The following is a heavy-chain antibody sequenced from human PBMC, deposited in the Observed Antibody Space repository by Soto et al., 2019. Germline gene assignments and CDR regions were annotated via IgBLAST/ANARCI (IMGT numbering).Heavy chain of an antibody. CDR2: IDGSGIT. CDR1: GFTFGTTD. V-gene: IGHV3-23*01. D-gene: IGHD3-10*01. Sequence: QLLQSGGGLVQPGGSLTLSCAASGFTFGTTDMSWVRQAPGEGLEWVSTIDGSGITYYADSVKGRFTISRDNSRNTVYLQMNSLRGDDTALYYCVKNSGWFNTWGQGALVTVSS. J-gene: IGHJ5*02. CDR3: VKNSGWFNT.